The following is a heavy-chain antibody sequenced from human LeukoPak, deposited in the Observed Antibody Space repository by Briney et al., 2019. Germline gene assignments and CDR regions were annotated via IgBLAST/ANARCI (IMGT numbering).Heavy chain of an antibody. CDR2: IYHSGST. J-gene: IGHJ4*02. Sequence: SETLSLTCTVSGYSISSGYYWDWIRQPPGKGLEWIGSIYHSGSTYYNPSLKSRVTISVDTSKNQFSLKLSSVTAADTAVYYCARDSLTGSDYWGQGILVTVSS. CDR3: ARDSLTGSDY. V-gene: IGHV4-38-2*02. CDR1: GYSISSGYY.